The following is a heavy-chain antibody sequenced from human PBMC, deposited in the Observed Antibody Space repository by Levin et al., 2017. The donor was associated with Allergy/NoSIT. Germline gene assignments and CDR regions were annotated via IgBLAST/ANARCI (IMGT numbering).Heavy chain of an antibody. V-gene: IGHV3-7*01. D-gene: IGHD6-19*01. J-gene: IGHJ4*02. CDR2: IKHDGSEK. CDR1: GFTFSSYW. CDR3: TREYTSGWYPAY. Sequence: PGGSLRLSCAASGFTFSSYWMTWVRQAPGKGPEWVANIKHDGSEKYYVDSVKGRFTISRDNAKNSLYLQMNSLRAEDTAVYYCTREYTSGWYPAYWGQGTLVTVSS.